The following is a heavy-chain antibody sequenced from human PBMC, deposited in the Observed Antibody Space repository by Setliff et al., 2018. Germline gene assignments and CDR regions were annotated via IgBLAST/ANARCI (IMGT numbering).Heavy chain of an antibody. V-gene: IGHV4-38-2*02. CDR3: ARESGSDELFDY. Sequence: SETLSLTCAVSGYSISNGFYWGWLRQSPVKGLAWIGSLFDGGSAYYSPSLKSRASIALDAYKNQFALKLTSATAGDTAVYYCARESGSDELFDYWGQGTLVTVSS. D-gene: IGHD1-26*01. CDR1: GYSISNGFY. CDR2: LFDGGSA. J-gene: IGHJ4*02.